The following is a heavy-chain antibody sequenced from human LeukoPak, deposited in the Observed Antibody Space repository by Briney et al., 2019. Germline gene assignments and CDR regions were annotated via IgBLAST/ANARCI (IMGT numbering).Heavy chain of an antibody. CDR1: GGSISSSSYY. J-gene: IGHJ4*02. CDR3: ARYGNYYDSSGYASYYSDY. V-gene: IGHV4-39*01. Sequence: SETLSLTCTVSGGSISSSSYYWGWIRQPPGKGLEWIGSIYYSGSTYYNPSLKSRVTISVDTSKNQFSLKLSSVTAADTAVYYCARYGNYYDSSGYASYYSDYWGQGTLVTVSS. CDR2: IYYSGST. D-gene: IGHD3-22*01.